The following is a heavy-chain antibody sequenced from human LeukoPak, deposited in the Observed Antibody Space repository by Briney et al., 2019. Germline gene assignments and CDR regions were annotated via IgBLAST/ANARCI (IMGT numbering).Heavy chain of an antibody. CDR3: SKDLSLDRYYDSSDYFDY. CDR2: ISGSGGST. V-gene: IGHV3-23*01. J-gene: IGHJ4*02. CDR1: GFTFSSYD. D-gene: IGHD3-22*01. Sequence: GGTLRLSCAASGFTFSSYDMSWVRQAPGKGLEWVADISGSGGSTYYADFVKGRFPISIAKSTNTLYLQMNLLRAAATAVYYCSKDLSLDRYYDSSDYFDYWGQGTLVTVSS.